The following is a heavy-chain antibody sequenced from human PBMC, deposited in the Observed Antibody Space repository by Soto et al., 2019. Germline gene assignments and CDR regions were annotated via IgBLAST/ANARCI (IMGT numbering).Heavy chain of an antibody. Sequence: GGSLRLSCAVCGFTFDDNAMHWVRQAPEKGLEWVSGINWKSDIGYADSVKGRFTISRDNAENSRYLQMNSLRAEDTAFYYCAIHQDRGGRPTIIYWGQGNQVTVSS. J-gene: IGHJ4*02. CDR2: INWKSDI. V-gene: IGHV3-9*01. D-gene: IGHD5-12*01. CDR3: AIHQDRGGRPTIIY. CDR1: GFTFDDNA.